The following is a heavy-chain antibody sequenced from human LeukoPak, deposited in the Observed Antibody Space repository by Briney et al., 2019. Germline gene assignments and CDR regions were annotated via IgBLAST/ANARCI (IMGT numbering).Heavy chain of an antibody. Sequence: GASVKVSCKESGYTFTSNYLHWVRQAPGQGLEWMGIINPSGGGASYAQKFQGRVTMTTDTSTSTIYMELRSLRSEDTAVYYCARYRGKVVIATYWYFDLWGRGTLVTVSS. CDR2: INPSGGGA. J-gene: IGHJ2*01. D-gene: IGHD3-22*01. V-gene: IGHV1-46*01. CDR1: GYTFTSNY. CDR3: ARYRGKVVIATYWYFDL.